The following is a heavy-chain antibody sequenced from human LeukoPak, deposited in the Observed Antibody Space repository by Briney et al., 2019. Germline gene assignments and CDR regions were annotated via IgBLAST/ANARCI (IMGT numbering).Heavy chain of an antibody. CDR1: GGPMSSSTDY. CDR2: IYYSGST. CDR3: ARRSGTVAGNYFDY. D-gene: IGHD6-19*01. J-gene: IGHJ4*02. Sequence: SVTLTLTCSVSGGPMSSSTDYGGLIRQPPGRGLEWIASIYYSGSTHYNPSLKSRVTMSVDTSKNQFSLKLSSVTAADTAVYYCARRSGTVAGNYFDYWGQGTLVTVSS. V-gene: IGHV4-39*01.